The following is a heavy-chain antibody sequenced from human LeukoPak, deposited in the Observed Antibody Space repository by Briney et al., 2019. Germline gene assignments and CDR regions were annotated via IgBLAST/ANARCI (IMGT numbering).Heavy chain of an antibody. V-gene: IGHV3-21*01. CDR1: GFTFSSYS. J-gene: IGHJ4*02. Sequence: PGGSLRLSCAASGFTFSSYSMNWVRQAPGKGLEWVSSISSSSSYIYYADSVKGRFTISRDNAKNSLYLQMNSLRAEDTAVYYCARDPLGYCSSTSCYRYFDHWGQGTLVTVSS. D-gene: IGHD2-2*01. CDR3: ARDPLGYCSSTSCYRYFDH. CDR2: ISSSSSYI.